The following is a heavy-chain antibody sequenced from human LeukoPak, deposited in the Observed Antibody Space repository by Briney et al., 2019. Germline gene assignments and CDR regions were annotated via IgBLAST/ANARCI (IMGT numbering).Heavy chain of an antibody. V-gene: IGHV1-2*02. Sequence: ASVTVSCKTSVYTFRDHYIYWVRQTPQPGLEWMGFINPRTGATYYAETFKGRVTLTRDTSISTAYLKLRSDDTAVYYSARVATKVQMLYPDFWGQRSLVTVSS. J-gene: IGHJ4*02. D-gene: IGHD3-16*02. CDR2: INPRTGAT. CDR1: VYTFRDHY. CDR3: ARVATKVQMLYPDF.